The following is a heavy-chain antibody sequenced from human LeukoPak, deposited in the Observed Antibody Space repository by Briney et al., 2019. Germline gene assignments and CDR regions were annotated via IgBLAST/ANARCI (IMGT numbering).Heavy chain of an antibody. CDR3: AKDHPITAAGAGPDFDY. D-gene: IGHD6-13*01. V-gene: IGHV3-23*01. CDR1: GFTFSSYA. Sequence: PGGSLRPSCAASGFTFSSYAMSWVRQAPGKGLEWVSAISGSGGSTYYADSVKGRFTISRDNSKNTLYLQMNSLRAEDTAVYYCAKDHPITAAGAGPDFDYWGQGTLVTVSS. CDR2: ISGSGGST. J-gene: IGHJ4*02.